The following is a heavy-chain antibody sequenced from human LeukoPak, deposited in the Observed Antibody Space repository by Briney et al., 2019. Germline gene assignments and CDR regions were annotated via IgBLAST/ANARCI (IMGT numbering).Heavy chain of an antibody. CDR2: INFRGGTT. V-gene: IGHV3-23*01. CDR1: GFTFSNYA. CDR3: VSFYETY. Sequence: GGSLRLSCAASGFTFSNYAMSWVRQAPGKGLEWVSSINFRGGTTYYADSVKGRFTISKDNAKNTVYLQMNNLRAEDTAVYYCVSFYETYWGRGTLVTVSS. J-gene: IGHJ4*02. D-gene: IGHD2-2*01.